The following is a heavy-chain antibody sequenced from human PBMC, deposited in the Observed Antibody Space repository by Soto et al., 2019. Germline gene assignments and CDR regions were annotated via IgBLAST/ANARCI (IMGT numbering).Heavy chain of an antibody. J-gene: IGHJ4*02. CDR1: GGSISSGTYY. CDR3: ARGDSSWAFVDY. V-gene: IGHV4-31*03. Sequence: QVQLQESGPGLVKPSQTLSLTCTVSGGSISSGTYYLTWIRQQPGKGLEWIGNIYYSGSTYYSPSLTSRATISADTSKNQFSLRLSSVTAADTAVYYCARGDSSWAFVDYWGQGTLVTVSS. CDR2: IYYSGST. D-gene: IGHD3-22*01.